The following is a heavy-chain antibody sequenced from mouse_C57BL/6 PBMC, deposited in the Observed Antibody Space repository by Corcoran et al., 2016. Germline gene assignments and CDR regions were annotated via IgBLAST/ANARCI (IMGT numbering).Heavy chain of an antibody. CDR3: ARLRHYSDY. CDR2: INPNNGGP. V-gene: IGHV1-26*01. Sequence: EVQLQQSGPELVKPGASVKISCKTSGYTFTDYYMNWVKQRHGKSLEWIGDINPNNGGPSYNQKLKVKATLTVDKSSSTAYMELRSLTSEDSGGYYYARLRHYSDYWGQGTLVTVST. D-gene: IGHD2-4*01. J-gene: IGHJ3*01. CDR1: GYTFTDYY.